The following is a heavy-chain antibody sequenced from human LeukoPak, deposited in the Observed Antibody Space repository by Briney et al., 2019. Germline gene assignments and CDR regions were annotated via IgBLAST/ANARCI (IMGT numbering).Heavy chain of an antibody. J-gene: IGHJ2*01. Sequence: SETLSLTCTVSGGSISSSSYYWGWLRQPPGKGLEWFGSIYYSGSTYYNPSLKSRVTISVDTSKNQFSLKLSSVTAADTAVYYCARVYYSSSYDYWYFDLWGRGTLVTVSS. V-gene: IGHV4-39*07. CDR1: GGSISSSSYY. CDR2: IYYSGST. D-gene: IGHD6-13*01. CDR3: ARVYYSSSYDYWYFDL.